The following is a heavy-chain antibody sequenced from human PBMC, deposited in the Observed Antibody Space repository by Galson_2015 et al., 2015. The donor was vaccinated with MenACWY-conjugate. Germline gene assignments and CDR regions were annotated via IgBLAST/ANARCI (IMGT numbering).Heavy chain of an antibody. CDR3: ARKVMGRWLQGDDWFDP. D-gene: IGHD5-24*01. J-gene: IGHJ5*02. CDR1: GGTFSSYA. Sequence: SVKVSCKASGGTFSSYAISWARQAPGQGLEWMGGIIPIFGTANYAQKFQGRVTITADESTSTAYMELSSLRSEDTAVYYCARKVMGRWLQGDDWFDPWGQGTLVTVSS. CDR2: IIPIFGTA. V-gene: IGHV1-69*13.